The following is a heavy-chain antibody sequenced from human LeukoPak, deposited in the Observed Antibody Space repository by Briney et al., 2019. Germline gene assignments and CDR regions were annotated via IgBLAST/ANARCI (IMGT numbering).Heavy chain of an antibody. CDR3: ARLGSSWFDP. J-gene: IGHJ5*02. CDR1: GGSISSYY. CDR2: IYYSGST. D-gene: IGHD6-13*01. V-gene: IGHV4-59*08. Sequence: NPSETLSLTCTVSGGSISSYYWSWIRQPPGKGLEWIGYIYYSGSTNYNPSLNSRVTMSVDTSKNQFSLKLSSVTAPDTAVYYCARLGSSWFDPWGQGTLVTVSS.